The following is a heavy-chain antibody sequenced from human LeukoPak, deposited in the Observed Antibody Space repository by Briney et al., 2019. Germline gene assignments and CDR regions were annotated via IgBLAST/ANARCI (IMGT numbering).Heavy chain of an antibody. J-gene: IGHJ6*02. CDR3: ARDLWVATIYYYYYGMDV. Sequence: SVKVSCKASGGTFSSYAISWVRQAPGQGLEWMGRIIPILGIANYAQKFQARVTITADKSTSTAYMELSSLRSEDTAVYYCARDLWVATIYYYYYGMDVWGQGTTVTVSS. V-gene: IGHV1-69*04. CDR2: IIPILGIA. CDR1: GGTFSSYA. D-gene: IGHD5-12*01.